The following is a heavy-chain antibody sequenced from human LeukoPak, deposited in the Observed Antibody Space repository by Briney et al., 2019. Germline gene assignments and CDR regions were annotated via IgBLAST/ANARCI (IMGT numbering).Heavy chain of an antibody. CDR3: ARRGYCSGGSCYSAFDI. D-gene: IGHD2-15*01. V-gene: IGHV5-51*01. Sequence: GESLKISCKGSGYSFTSYWIGWVRQMPGKGLEWMGIIYPGDSDTRCSPSFQGQVTISADKSISTACLQWSSLKASDTAMYYCARRGYCSGGSCYSAFDIWGQGTMVTVSS. J-gene: IGHJ3*02. CDR2: IYPGDSDT. CDR1: GYSFTSYW.